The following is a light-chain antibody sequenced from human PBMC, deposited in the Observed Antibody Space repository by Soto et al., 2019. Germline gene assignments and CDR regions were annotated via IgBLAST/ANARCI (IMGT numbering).Light chain of an antibody. Sequence: QLVLTQSPSASASLGASVKRTCTLSSGHSSYAIAWHQQQPEKGPRYLMKLNSDGSHSKGDGIPDRFSGSSSGAERYLTSSSLQSEDEADYYCQTWGTGTVVFGGGTQLTVL. CDR2: LNSDGSH. V-gene: IGLV4-69*01. J-gene: IGLJ2*01. CDR3: QTWGTGTVV. CDR1: SGHSSYA.